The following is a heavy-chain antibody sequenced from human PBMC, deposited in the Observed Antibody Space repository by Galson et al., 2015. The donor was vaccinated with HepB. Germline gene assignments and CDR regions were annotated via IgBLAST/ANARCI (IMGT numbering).Heavy chain of an antibody. J-gene: IGHJ6*02. CDR1: GFTFSSYI. V-gene: IGHV3-48*01. Sequence: SLRLSCAASGFTFSSYIMNWVRQAPGKGLEWVSYISSSSSTIYYADSVKGRFTISRDNAKNSLYLQMNSLRAEDTAVYYCARDGRVSGSYIDYYYGMDVWGQGTTVTVSS. CDR2: ISSSSSTI. D-gene: IGHD1-26*01. CDR3: ARDGRVSGSYIDYYYGMDV.